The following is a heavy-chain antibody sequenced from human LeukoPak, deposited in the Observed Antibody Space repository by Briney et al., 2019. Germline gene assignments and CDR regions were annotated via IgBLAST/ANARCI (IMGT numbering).Heavy chain of an antibody. CDR2: ISSSSSYI. CDR3: ASTMAGYYDSSGYPNDAFDI. Sequence: PGKSLRLSCAASGFTFSSYSMNWVRQAPGKGLEWVSSISSSSSYIYYADSVKGRFTISRDNAKNSLYLQMNSLRAEDTAVYYCASTMAGYYDSSGYPNDAFDIWGQGTMVTVSS. V-gene: IGHV3-21*01. D-gene: IGHD3-22*01. J-gene: IGHJ3*02. CDR1: GFTFSSYS.